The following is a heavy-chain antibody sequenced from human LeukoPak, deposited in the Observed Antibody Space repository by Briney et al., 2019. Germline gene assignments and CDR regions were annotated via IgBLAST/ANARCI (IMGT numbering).Heavy chain of an antibody. CDR1: GGSISSHY. Sequence: SETLFLTCTVSGGSISSHYWSWIRQPPGKGLEWIGYIYYSGSTNYNPSLKSRVTISVDTSKNQFSLKLSSVTAADTAVYYCARFRPYYYYMDVWGKGTTVTVSS. CDR2: IYYSGST. V-gene: IGHV4-59*11. CDR3: ARFRPYYYYMDV. J-gene: IGHJ6*03.